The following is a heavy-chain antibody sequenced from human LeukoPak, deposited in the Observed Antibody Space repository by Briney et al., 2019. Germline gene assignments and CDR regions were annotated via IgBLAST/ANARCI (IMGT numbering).Heavy chain of an antibody. Sequence: PGGSLRLSCAASGFTFGSYAMHWVRQAPGKGLEYVSAISSNGGSTYYANSVKGRFTISRDNSKNTLYLQMGSLRAEDMAVYYCARPFYYDFWSGPDYWGQGTLVTVSS. J-gene: IGHJ4*02. D-gene: IGHD3-3*01. CDR1: GFTFGSYA. V-gene: IGHV3-64*01. CDR3: ARPFYYDFWSGPDY. CDR2: ISSNGGST.